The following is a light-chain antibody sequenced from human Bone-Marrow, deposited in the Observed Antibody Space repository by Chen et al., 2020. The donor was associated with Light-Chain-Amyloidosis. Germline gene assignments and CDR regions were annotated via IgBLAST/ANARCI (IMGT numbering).Light chain of an antibody. V-gene: IGLV3-21*02. CDR2: YDS. J-gene: IGLJ3*02. Sequence: SYVLTQPSSVSVAPGQTATIAGGGHNIGSTSVHWYQQTPGQAPLLVVYYDSYRPSGIPERLSGSNSGNTATLTISRVEAGDEADYYCQVWDRSSDRPVFGGGTKLTVL. CDR1: NIGSTS. CDR3: QVWDRSSDRPV.